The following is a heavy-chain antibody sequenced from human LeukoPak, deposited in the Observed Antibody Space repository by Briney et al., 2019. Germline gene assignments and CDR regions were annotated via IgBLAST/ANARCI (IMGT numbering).Heavy chain of an antibody. V-gene: IGHV3-30*02. CDR2: IRKDGSGT. CDR1: GFIFSNSV. D-gene: IGHD5-18*01. Sequence: GGSLRLSCVASGFIFSNSVMHWVRQAPGKGLEWVAFIRKDGSGTYYADSVEGRFTISRDNSKNTVHLQMSSLGAEDTAVYYCAKGDSYGFDYWGQGSLVTVSS. J-gene: IGHJ4*02. CDR3: AKGDSYGFDY.